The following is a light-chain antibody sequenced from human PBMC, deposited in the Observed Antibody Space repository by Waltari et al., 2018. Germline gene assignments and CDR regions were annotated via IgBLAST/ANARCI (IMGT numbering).Light chain of an antibody. V-gene: IGLV3-25*03. CDR3: QSADSSGLFYV. J-gene: IGLJ1*01. CDR2: KDT. CDR1: SLPNHH. Sequence: SHDLTQPPSVSVSPEQTARTTCSGVSLPNHHVNCYQRKPGQAPVLVMYKDTERPSGIPERFSGSSSWTTVTLTISGVQAEDEADYYCQSADSSGLFYVFGTGTKVTVL.